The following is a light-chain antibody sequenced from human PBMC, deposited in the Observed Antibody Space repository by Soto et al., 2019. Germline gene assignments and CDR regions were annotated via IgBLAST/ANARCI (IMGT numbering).Light chain of an antibody. CDR1: HTISSW. CDR3: QHYNSYSEA. V-gene: IGKV1-5*03. Sequence: DIPMTQSPSTLSGSVGDRVTITCRASHTISSWLAWYQQKPGKAPKLLIYKASTLKSGVPSRFSGSGSGTEFTLTISSLQPDDFATYYCQHYNSYSEAFGQGTKVELE. CDR2: KAS. J-gene: IGKJ1*01.